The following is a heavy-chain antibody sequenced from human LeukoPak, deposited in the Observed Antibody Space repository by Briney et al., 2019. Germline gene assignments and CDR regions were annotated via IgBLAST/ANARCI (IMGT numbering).Heavy chain of an antibody. CDR3: ASDLRYNYGYY. Sequence: GGSLRLSCVASGLTFSNYWMTWVRQAPGKGLEWVANIKQDGSEKYYVDSVRGRFAISRDNAKNSIYLQMNSLRAEDTAVYYYASDLRYNYGYYWGQGTLVTVSS. D-gene: IGHD5-18*01. J-gene: IGHJ4*02. CDR2: IKQDGSEK. CDR1: GLTFSNYW. V-gene: IGHV3-7*03.